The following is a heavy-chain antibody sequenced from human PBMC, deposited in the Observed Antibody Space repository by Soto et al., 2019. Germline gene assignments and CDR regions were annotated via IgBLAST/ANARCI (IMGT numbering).Heavy chain of an antibody. CDR1: GFTLSNAW. J-gene: IGHJ6*02. CDR3: TTDVPARYCSGGSCYSPEEYYYYGMDV. V-gene: IGHV3-15*07. Sequence: PGGSLRLSCAASGFTLSNAWMNWVRQAPGKGLEWVGRIKSKTDGGTTDYAAPVKGRFTISRDDSKNTLYLQMNSLKTEDTAVYYCTTDVPARYCSGGSCYSPEEYYYYGMDVWGQGTTVTVSS. CDR2: IKSKTDGGTT. D-gene: IGHD2-15*01.